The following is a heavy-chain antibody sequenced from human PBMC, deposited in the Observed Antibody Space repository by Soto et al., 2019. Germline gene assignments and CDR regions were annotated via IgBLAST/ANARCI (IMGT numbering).Heavy chain of an antibody. V-gene: IGHV3-23*01. CDR1: EFTFSSYA. CDR2: ISGSGGST. Sequence: GGSLRLSCAASEFTFSSYAMSWVRQGPGKGLEWVSSISGSGGSTYYADSVKGRFTISRDNSKNTLYLQMNSLRAEDTAVYYCAKDISGYDFGAFDIWGQGTMVTVSS. J-gene: IGHJ3*02. D-gene: IGHD5-12*01. CDR3: AKDISGYDFGAFDI.